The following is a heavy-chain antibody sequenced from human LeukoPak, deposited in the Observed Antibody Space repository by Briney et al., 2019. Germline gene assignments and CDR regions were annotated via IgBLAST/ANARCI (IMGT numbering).Heavy chain of an antibody. CDR1: GFTFSSYA. CDR3: AKDPYTGYSLAY. V-gene: IGHV3-23*01. CDR2: LSGSGGST. Sequence: GGSLRLSCVFSGFTFSSYAMSWVRQAPGKGLEWVSSLSGSGGSTYYADSVKGRFTISRDNSKNTLYLQMNSLRVEDTAVYYCAKDPYTGYSLAYWGQGTLVTVSS. J-gene: IGHJ4*02. D-gene: IGHD5-18*01.